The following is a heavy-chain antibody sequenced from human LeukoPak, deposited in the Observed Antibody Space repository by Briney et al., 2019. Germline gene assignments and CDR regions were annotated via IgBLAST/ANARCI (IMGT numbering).Heavy chain of an antibody. V-gene: IGHV3-48*01. J-gene: IGHJ6*03. D-gene: IGHD3-10*01. CDR2: ISSSSSTI. CDR1: GFTFSSSA. CDR3: ARLWFGEFSYMDV. Sequence: GGSLRLSCAASGFTFSSSAMTWVRQAPGKGLEWVSYISSSSSTIYYADSVKGRFTISRDNAKNSPYLQMNSLRAEDTAVYYCARLWFGEFSYMDVWGKGTTVTVSS.